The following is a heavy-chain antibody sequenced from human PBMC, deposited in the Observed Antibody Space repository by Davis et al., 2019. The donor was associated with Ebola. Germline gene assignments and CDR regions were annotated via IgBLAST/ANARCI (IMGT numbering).Heavy chain of an antibody. D-gene: IGHD2-21*01. J-gene: IGHJ4*02. V-gene: IGHV3-48*02. CDR3: ASLRCGGYCSNGFDL. Sequence: GSLRLSCVTSGFTFTSYSFNWIRQTPGKGLEWIAHINTRGDARVYADSVRGRFTISRDDAANSLSLQMDSLKHEDTAVYYCASLRCGGYCSNGFDLWGQGTLVTVSS. CDR2: INTRGDAR. CDR1: GFTFTSYS.